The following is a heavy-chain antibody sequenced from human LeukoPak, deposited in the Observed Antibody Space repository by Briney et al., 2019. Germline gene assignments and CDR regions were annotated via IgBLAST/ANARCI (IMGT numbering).Heavy chain of an antibody. CDR3: TTQLLWFGESLGY. Sequence: GGSVRLSCAASGFTFSNAWMSWVRQAPGKGLEWVGRIKSKTDGGTTDYAAPVKGRFTISRDDSKNTLYLQMNSLKTEDTAVYYCTTQLLWFGESLGYWGQGTLVTVSS. CDR2: IKSKTDGGTT. J-gene: IGHJ4*02. D-gene: IGHD3-10*01. CDR1: GFTFSNAW. V-gene: IGHV3-15*01.